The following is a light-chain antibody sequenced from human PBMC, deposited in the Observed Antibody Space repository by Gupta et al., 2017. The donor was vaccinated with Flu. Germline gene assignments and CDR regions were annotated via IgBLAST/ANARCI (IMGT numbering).Light chain of an antibody. CDR3: QHPHYSPCT. J-gene: IGKJ2*02. V-gene: IGKV3-20*01. CDR2: GAS. CDR1: QSVKRSSY. Sequence: EIVLTQSPDTLYLSPGEGATLSCRASQSVKRSSYLAWYQQRPGQAPRLLITGASTRATGIPDRFGVSGFGTLFTLTISRREPEDFAVYYCQHPHYSPCTFGQGTKLDIK.